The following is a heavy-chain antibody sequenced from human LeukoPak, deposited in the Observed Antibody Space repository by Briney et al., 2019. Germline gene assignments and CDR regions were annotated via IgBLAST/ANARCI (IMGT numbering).Heavy chain of an antibody. D-gene: IGHD3-22*01. CDR2: INWNGGST. CDR3: ARVQELSITMIVVVDAFDI. J-gene: IGHJ3*02. Sequence: GESLRLSCAASGFTFTTYWMSWVRQAPGKGLEWVSGINWNGGSTGYADSVKGRFTISRDNAKNSLYLQMNSLRAEDTALYYCARVQELSITMIVVVDAFDIWGQGTMVTVSS. CDR1: GFTFTTYW. V-gene: IGHV3-20*04.